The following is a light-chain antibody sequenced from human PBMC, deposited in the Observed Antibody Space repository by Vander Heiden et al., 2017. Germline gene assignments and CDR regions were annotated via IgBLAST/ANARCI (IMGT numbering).Light chain of an antibody. V-gene: IGLV7-43*01. Sequence: QTVVTQEPSLTVSPGGTVTRPCASSTGACISGYYPKLCQQTPGQAPRALIYCKSNKHACTPARFSGSLLGGKAALTLSGVQPEDEDEYYCLLYYGGAQGVFGGGTKLTVL. CDR3: LLYYGGAQGV. CDR2: CKS. CDR1: TGACISGYY. J-gene: IGLJ2*01.